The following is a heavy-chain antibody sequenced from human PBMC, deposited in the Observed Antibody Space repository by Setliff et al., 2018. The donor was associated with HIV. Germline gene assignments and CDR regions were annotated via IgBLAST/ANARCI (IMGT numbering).Heavy chain of an antibody. CDR3: AKFRNRDLDY. J-gene: IGHJ4*02. V-gene: IGHV3-7*01. Sequence: GGSLRLSCVVSGFSFSNLWMSWVRQTPGKGLESLAIISTDGSNKQYLNSVRGRFTISRDNAKNSLFLQMDNLRVEDTGIYFCAKFRNRDLDYWGQGTPVTVSS. D-gene: IGHD1-1*01. CDR2: ISTDGSNK. CDR1: GFSFSNLW.